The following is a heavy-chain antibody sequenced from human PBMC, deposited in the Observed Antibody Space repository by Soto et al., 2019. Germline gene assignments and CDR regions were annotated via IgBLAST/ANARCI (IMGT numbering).Heavy chain of an antibody. Sequence: QVQLQESGPGLVKPSETLSLNCTVSDGSISPYYWSWIRQPPGKGLEWIGYIYYAGTTTYNPSLKSRVSISVDTSKNDVSLKLTSVTAADTAVYYCARLGGYYQALDSWGQGTVVTVSS. CDR3: ARLGGYYQALDS. D-gene: IGHD3-22*01. V-gene: IGHV4-59*08. J-gene: IGHJ4*02. CDR1: DGSISPYY. CDR2: IYYAGTT.